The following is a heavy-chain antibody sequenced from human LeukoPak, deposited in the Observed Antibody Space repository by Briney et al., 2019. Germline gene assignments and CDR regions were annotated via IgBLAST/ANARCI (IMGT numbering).Heavy chain of an antibody. J-gene: IGHJ5*02. CDR1: GGSISSGDYY. CDR2: IYYSGST. Sequence: SQTLSLTCTVSGGSISSGDYYWSWIRQPPGKGLEWIGYIYYSGSTYYNPSLKSRVTISVDTSKNQFSLKLSSVTAADTAVYYCARAQYSSSLFGWFDPWGQGTLVTVSS. D-gene: IGHD6-6*01. CDR3: ARAQYSSSLFGWFDP. V-gene: IGHV4-30-4*01.